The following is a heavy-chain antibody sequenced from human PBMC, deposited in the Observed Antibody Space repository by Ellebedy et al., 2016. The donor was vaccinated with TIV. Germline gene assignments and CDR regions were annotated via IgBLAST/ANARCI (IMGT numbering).Heavy chain of an antibody. D-gene: IGHD2/OR15-2a*01. V-gene: IGHV3-33*01. J-gene: IGHJ4*02. CDR1: GFTFSTYG. CDR3: ARESCNNITCYFDY. CDR2: VWYDGSDK. Sequence: PGGSLRLSCAASGFTFSTYGLHWVRQAPGKGLEWVAVVWYDGSDKYYADPVKGRFTISRDNSKNTLFLQMNSLRAEDTAVYYCARESCNNITCYFDYWGLGTLVTVSS.